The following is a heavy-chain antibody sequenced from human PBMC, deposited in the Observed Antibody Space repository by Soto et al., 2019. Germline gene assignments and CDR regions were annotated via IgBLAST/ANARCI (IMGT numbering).Heavy chain of an antibody. CDR3: ARSSSGYYGNLGYAY. D-gene: IGHD3-22*01. V-gene: IGHV3-30-3*01. CDR1: GFTFSSYA. J-gene: IGHJ4*02. CDR2: ISYDGSNK. Sequence: QVQLVESGGGVVQPGRSLRLSCAASGFTFSSYAMHWVRQAPGKGLEWVAVISYDGSNKYYADSVKGRFTIFRDNSKNTRYLQMNSLRAEDTAVYYCARSSSGYYGNLGYAYWGQGTLVTVSS.